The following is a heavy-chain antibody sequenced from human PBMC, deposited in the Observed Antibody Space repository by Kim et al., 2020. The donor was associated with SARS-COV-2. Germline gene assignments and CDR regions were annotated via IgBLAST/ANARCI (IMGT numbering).Heavy chain of an antibody. J-gene: IGHJ2*01. V-gene: IGHV3-43*01. Sequence: KCRFTISRDNSKNSLYLQMNSLRTEDTALYYCAKDKGCDYGDYVCWYFDLWGRGTLVTVSS. CDR3: AKDKGCDYGDYVCWYFDL. D-gene: IGHD4-17*01.